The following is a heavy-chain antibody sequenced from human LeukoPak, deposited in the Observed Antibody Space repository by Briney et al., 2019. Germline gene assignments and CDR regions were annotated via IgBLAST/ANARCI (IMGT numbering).Heavy chain of an antibody. V-gene: IGHV3-30*04. J-gene: IGHJ6*02. CDR1: GFILSSYA. Sequence: PGRSLRLSCAASGFILSSYAMHWVRQAPGKGLEWVAVISYDGSNKYSADSARGRFTISGDNSKNTLYLQMNSLRVDDTAVYYCARSLYARRSNYDTSGSPYYYYGMDVWGQGTTVTVSS. CDR2: ISYDGSNK. D-gene: IGHD3-22*01. CDR3: ARSLYARRSNYDTSGSPYYYYGMDV.